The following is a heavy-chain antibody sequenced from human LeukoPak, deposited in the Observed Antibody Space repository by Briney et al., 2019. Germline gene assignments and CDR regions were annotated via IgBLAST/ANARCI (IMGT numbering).Heavy chain of an antibody. D-gene: IGHD6-13*01. CDR2: ISSSGSYT. CDR3: ARAVGAAGIYY. Sequence: GGSLRLSCAASGVTSNNYAMSWVRQAPGKGLECISYISSSGSYTKYADSVKGRFTISRDNAKNSLYLQMNSLRVEDTAVYYCARAVGAAGIYYWGQGTLVTVSS. CDR1: GVTSNNYA. J-gene: IGHJ4*02. V-gene: IGHV3-11*06.